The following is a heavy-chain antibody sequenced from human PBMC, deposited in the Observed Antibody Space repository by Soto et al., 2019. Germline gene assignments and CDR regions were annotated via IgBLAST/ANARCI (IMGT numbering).Heavy chain of an antibody. V-gene: IGHV4-59*01. CDR1: GGSMKNYY. CDR3: ARAPFVAAPVDV. Sequence: SETLYITCTFSGGSMKNYYWSWIRQSPGKGLEYIGYIYYSGSTNYNPSLKSRVTISVDTSKMQFSLRLSSVTAADTAVFYCARAPFVAAPVDVWGPGTTVTVSS. CDR2: IYYSGST. J-gene: IGHJ6*02. D-gene: IGHD6-13*01.